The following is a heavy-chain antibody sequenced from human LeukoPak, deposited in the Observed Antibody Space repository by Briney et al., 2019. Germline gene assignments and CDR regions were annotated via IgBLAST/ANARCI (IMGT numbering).Heavy chain of an antibody. CDR3: ARAAQQWLVPPYYFDY. J-gene: IGHJ4*02. V-gene: IGHV3-11*01. Sequence: GGSLRLSCAASGFTFSDYYMSWIRQAPGKGLEWVSYISSSGSTIYYADSVKGRFTISRDNAKNSLYLQMNSLRAEDTAVYYCARAAQQWLVPPYYFDYWGQGTLVTVSS. CDR1: GFTFSDYY. D-gene: IGHD6-19*01. CDR2: ISSSGSTI.